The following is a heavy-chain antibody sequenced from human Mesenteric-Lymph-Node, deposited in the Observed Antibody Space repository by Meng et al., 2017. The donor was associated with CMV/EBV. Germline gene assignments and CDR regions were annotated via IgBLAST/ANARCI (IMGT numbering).Heavy chain of an antibody. J-gene: IGHJ4*02. Sequence: SGYTFTGYYVHWVRQAPGQGLGWMGRINPNSGGTNYAQKFQGRVTMTRETSISTAYMELSRLRSDDTAVYYCARDLAGLKRVADQINWGQGTLVTVSS. V-gene: IGHV1-2*06. D-gene: IGHD2-15*01. CDR2: INPNSGGT. CDR1: GYTFTGYY. CDR3: ARDLAGLKRVADQIN.